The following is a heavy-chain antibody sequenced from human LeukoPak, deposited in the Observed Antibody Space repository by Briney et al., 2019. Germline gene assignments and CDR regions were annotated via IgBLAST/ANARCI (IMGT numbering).Heavy chain of an antibody. CDR3: AKSVAAPHFDY. CDR2: ISYDGSNK. D-gene: IGHD6-6*01. J-gene: IGHJ4*02. CDR1: GFTFSSYG. Sequence: GRSLRLSCAASGFTFSSYGMHWVRQAPGKGLEWVAVISYDGSNKYYADSVKGRFTISRDNSKNTLYLQMNSLRAEDTAVYYCAKSVAAPHFDYWGQGTLVTVSS. V-gene: IGHV3-30*18.